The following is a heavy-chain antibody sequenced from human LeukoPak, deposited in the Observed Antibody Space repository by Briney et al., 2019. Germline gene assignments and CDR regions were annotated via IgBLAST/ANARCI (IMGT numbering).Heavy chain of an antibody. D-gene: IGHD6-13*01. Sequence: ASVKVSCKASGYTFTSYDVNWVRQASGQGPEWMGWMNPNTGNTGYAQKFQGRVTMTRNTSVSTAYMELSSLRSEDTAVYYCARDLGDEQQLAPHDYWGQGTLVTVSS. J-gene: IGHJ4*02. V-gene: IGHV1-8*01. CDR3: ARDLGDEQQLAPHDY. CDR1: GYTFTSYD. CDR2: MNPNTGNT.